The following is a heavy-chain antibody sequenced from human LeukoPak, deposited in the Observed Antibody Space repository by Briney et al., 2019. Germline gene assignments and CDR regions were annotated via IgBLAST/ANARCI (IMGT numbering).Heavy chain of an antibody. Sequence: SETLSLTCAVYGGSFSGYYWSWIRQPPGKGLGWIGEINHSGSTNYNPSLKSRVTISVDTSKNQFSLKLSSVTAADTAVYYCARGYSYGYGDFDYWGQGTLVTVSS. CDR1: GGSFSGYY. J-gene: IGHJ4*02. CDR3: ARGYSYGYGDFDY. V-gene: IGHV4-34*01. CDR2: INHSGST. D-gene: IGHD5-18*01.